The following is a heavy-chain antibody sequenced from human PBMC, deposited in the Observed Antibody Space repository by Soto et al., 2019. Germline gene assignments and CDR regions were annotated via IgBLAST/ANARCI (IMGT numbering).Heavy chain of an antibody. CDR1: GFTFSSSW. J-gene: IGHJ3*02. D-gene: IGHD6-25*01. CDR2: TNEDGSAK. CDR3: GRGRQHAIDI. Sequence: VQVVESGGDLVQPGGSLRLSCAASGFTFSSSWMNWVRQAPGKGLEWVANTNEDGSAKYHVDSVKGRFTISRDNAKNSLYRQMNNLRGEDTAVYYCGRGRQHAIDIWGQGTMVTVSS. V-gene: IGHV3-7*04.